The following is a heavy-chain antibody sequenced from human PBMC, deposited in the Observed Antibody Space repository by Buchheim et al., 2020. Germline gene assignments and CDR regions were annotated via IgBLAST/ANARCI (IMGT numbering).Heavy chain of an antibody. CDR1: GYNFSDHY. J-gene: IGHJ4*02. CDR2: INPSGGST. V-gene: IGHV1-46*01. Sequence: QVQLVQSGAEVKKPGASVKVSCKASGYNFSDHYIHWVRQAPGQGLEWMGIINPSGGSTSYAQKFQGRVTMTRDTSTSTVYMELSSLRSEDTAVYYCARDSERYSSSSGQELDYWGQGTL. D-gene: IGHD6-6*01. CDR3: ARDSERYSSSSGQELDY.